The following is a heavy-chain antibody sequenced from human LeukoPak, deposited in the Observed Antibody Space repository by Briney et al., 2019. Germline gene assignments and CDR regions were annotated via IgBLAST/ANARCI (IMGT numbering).Heavy chain of an antibody. V-gene: IGHV3-21*01. D-gene: IGHD3-10*01. J-gene: IGHJ4*02. CDR3: ASVDYYGSGNYYNDVDY. CDR2: ISSSSSYI. CDR1: GFTFSSYS. Sequence: PGGSLRLSCAASGFTFSSYSMNWVRQAPGKGLEWVSSISSSSSYIYYADSVKGRFTISRDNAKNSLYLQMNRLRAEDTALYYCASVDYYGSGNYYNDVDYWGQGTLVTVSS.